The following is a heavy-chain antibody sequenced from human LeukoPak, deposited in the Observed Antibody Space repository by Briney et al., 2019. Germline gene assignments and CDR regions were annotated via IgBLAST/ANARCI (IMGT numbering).Heavy chain of an antibody. CDR3: AKDILGGNTWSFQD. CDR1: GFTFRNHG. J-gene: IGHJ4*02. Sequence: GGSLRLSCAASGFTFRNHGIHWVRQAPSKGREWVAVIWSDGIKKYYADSVKGRFIISRDNSKNTLYLQMSSLRAEDTAMYYCAKDILGGNTWSFQDWGQGTLVTVSS. V-gene: IGHV3-33*06. CDR2: IWSDGIKK. D-gene: IGHD1-1*01.